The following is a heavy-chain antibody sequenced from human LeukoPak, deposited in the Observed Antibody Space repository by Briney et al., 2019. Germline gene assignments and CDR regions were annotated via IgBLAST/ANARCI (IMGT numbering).Heavy chain of an antibody. CDR2: MYSGGST. V-gene: IGHV3-53*01. CDR3: ARDTTMLD. Sequence: PGGSLRLSCAASGFTVSSSYMSWVRQAPGKGLEWVSTMYSGGSTYYGDSVKGRFTISRDSSKSTLYLQMNTLRVEDSAVYFCARDTTMLDWGQGTLVTVSS. D-gene: IGHD3-16*01. J-gene: IGHJ4*02. CDR1: GFTVSSSY.